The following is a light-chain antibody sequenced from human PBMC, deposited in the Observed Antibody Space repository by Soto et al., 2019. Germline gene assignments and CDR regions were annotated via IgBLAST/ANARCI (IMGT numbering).Light chain of an antibody. V-gene: IGKV3-20*01. J-gene: IGKJ4*01. CDR3: QQYGNSPPLT. Sequence: LTQSPGSLPLPPGARATLFCRASPAVNNNYLAWFQRKPAQPPRLLIYGASTRATAIPGRFSGSGSGTDFTLTISRLEPEDFAVYDCQQYGNSPPLTCGGGTTLEIK. CDR2: GAS. CDR1: PAVNNNY.